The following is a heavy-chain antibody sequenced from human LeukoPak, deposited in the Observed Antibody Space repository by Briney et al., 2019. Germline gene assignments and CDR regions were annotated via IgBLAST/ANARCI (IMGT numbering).Heavy chain of an antibody. CDR1: GFTFSSYG. CDR2: IRYDGSNK. J-gene: IGHJ6*03. V-gene: IGHV3-30*02. Sequence: GGSLRLSCAASGFTFSSYGMHWVRQAPGKGLEWVAFIRYDGSNKYYADSVKGQFTISRDNSKNTLYLQMNSLRAEDTAVYYCAKADTITIYYYYYYMDVWGKGTTVTVSS. CDR3: AKADTITIYYYYYYMDV. D-gene: IGHD5-12*01.